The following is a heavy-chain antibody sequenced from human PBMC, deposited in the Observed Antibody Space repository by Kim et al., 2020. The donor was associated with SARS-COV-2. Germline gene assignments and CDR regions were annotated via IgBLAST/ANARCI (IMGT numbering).Heavy chain of an antibody. CDR2: IKSKTDGGTT. CDR1: GFTFSNAW. Sequence: GGSLRLSCAASGFTFSNAWMSWVRQAPGKGLEWVGRIKSKTDGGTTDYAAPVKGRFTISRDDSKNTLYLQMNSLKTEDTAVYYCTTGPYCGGDCSGSWGQGTLVTVSS. CDR3: TTGPYCGGDCSGS. J-gene: IGHJ5*02. V-gene: IGHV3-15*01. D-gene: IGHD2-21*01.